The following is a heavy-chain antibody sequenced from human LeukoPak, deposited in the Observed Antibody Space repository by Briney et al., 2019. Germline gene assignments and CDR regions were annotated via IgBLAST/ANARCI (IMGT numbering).Heavy chain of an antibody. J-gene: IGHJ5*02. CDR3: ARDTTVLLWFGEKKGFDP. V-gene: IGHV4-59*01. Sequence: SETLSLTCTVSGGSISSYYWSWIRQPPGKGLEWIGYIYYSGSTNYNPSLKSRVTISVDTSKNQFSLKLSSVTAADTAVYYCARDTTVLLWFGEKKGFDPWGQGTLVTVSS. CDR2: IYYSGST. D-gene: IGHD3-10*01. CDR1: GGSISSYY.